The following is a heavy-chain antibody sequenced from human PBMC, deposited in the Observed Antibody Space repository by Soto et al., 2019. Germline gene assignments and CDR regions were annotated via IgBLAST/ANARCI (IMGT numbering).Heavy chain of an antibody. CDR2: SSAYNGNT. V-gene: IGHV1-18*04. D-gene: IGHD3-3*01. J-gene: IGHJ6*02. Sequence: GASVKVSCKASGYTFTSYGISWVRQAPGQGLEWMGWSSAYNGNTNYAQKLQGRVTMTTDTSTSTAYMELRSLRSDDTAVYYCAREPILRFLEWGGAYYYYGMDVWGQGTTVTVSS. CDR3: AREPILRFLEWGGAYYYYGMDV. CDR1: GYTFTSYG.